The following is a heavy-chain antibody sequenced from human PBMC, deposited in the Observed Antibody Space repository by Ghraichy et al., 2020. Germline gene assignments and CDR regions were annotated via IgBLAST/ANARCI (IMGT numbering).Heavy chain of an antibody. Sequence: GESLNISCAASGFTFSSYAMSWVRQAPGKGLEWVSAISGSGGSTYYADSVKGRFTISRDNSKNTLYLQMNSLRAEDTAVYYCAKDASYRYTHFDYWGQGTLVTVSS. CDR3: AKDASYRYTHFDY. CDR2: ISGSGGST. CDR1: GFTFSSYA. V-gene: IGHV3-23*01. J-gene: IGHJ4*02. D-gene: IGHD3-16*02.